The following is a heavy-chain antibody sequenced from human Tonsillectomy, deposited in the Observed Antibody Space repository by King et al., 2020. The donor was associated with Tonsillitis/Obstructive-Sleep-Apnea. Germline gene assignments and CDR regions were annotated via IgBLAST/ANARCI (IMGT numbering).Heavy chain of an antibody. V-gene: IGHV3-66*01. CDR2: IYSSGST. D-gene: IGHD6-13*01. CDR3: ARGRGSSWYLFDY. Sequence: DVQLVESGGDLVQPGESLRLSCAASGFTVSRNYMSWVRQAPGKGLEWVSVIYSSGSTSYADSVKGRFTISRDNSKNTLYLQMDSLRAEDTALYYCARGRGSSWYLFDYWGQGTLVTVSS. J-gene: IGHJ4*02. CDR1: GFTVSRNY.